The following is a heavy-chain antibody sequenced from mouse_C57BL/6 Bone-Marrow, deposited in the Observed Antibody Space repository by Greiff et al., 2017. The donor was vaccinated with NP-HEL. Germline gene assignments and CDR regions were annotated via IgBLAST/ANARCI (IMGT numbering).Heavy chain of an antibody. Sequence: EVQLQESGGGLVKPGGSLKLSCAASGFTFSSYAMSWVRQTPEKRLEWVATISDGGSYTYYPDNVKGRFTISRDNAKNNLYLQMSHLKSEDTAKYYCAPAYWGQGTLVTVSA. V-gene: IGHV5-4*01. J-gene: IGHJ3*01. CDR2: ISDGGSYT. CDR1: GFTFSSYA. CDR3: APAY.